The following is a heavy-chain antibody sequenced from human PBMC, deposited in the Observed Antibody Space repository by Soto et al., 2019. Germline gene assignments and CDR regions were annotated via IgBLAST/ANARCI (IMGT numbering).Heavy chain of an antibody. V-gene: IGHV4-30-4*01. D-gene: IGHD2-2*01. CDR2: IYYSGST. Sequence: SSETLSLTCTVSGGSINSGGYYWSWIRQHPGKGLEWIGYIYYSGSTYYNPSLKSRVTIYVDTSKNQFSLKLSSVTAADTAVYYCARNSPLYLSPAAHKPFDYWGQGTLVTVSS. CDR3: ARNSPLYLSPAAHKPFDY. CDR1: GGSINSGGYY. J-gene: IGHJ4*02.